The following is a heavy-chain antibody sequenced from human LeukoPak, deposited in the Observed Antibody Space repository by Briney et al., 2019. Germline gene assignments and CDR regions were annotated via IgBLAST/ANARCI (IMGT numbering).Heavy chain of an antibody. J-gene: IGHJ4*02. D-gene: IGHD2/OR15-2a*01. CDR1: GFTFSSYV. CDR2: IRYDGSNR. CDR3: ASDFTAYTTGGASDY. Sequence: GGSLRLSCAASGFTFSSYVMHWVRQAPGKGLEWVAFIRYDGSNRNYAGSVKGRFTISRDNSKNTLDLQMNSLRSEDTAVYYCASDFTAYTTGGASDYWGQGTLVTVSS. V-gene: IGHV3-30*02.